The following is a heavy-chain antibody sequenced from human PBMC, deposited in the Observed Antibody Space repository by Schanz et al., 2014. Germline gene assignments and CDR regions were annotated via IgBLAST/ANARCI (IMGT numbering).Heavy chain of an antibody. J-gene: IGHJ4*02. Sequence: EVQLLESGGGLVQPGGSLRLSCAASGFTFSSYAMSWVRQAPGKGLEWVSALSGSGGSTYYADSVKGRFTMSRDNSKNTLYLQMNSLRAEDTAVYYCARANYRRKINFDYWGRGTLVTDSS. D-gene: IGHD3-10*01. V-gene: IGHV3-23*01. CDR3: ARANYRRKINFDY. CDR2: LSGSGGST. CDR1: GFTFSSYA.